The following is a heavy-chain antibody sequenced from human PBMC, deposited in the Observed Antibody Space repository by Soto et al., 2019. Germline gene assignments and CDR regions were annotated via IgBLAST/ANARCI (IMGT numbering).Heavy chain of an antibody. Sequence: ASVKVSCKASGYTFTSYGISWVRQAPGQGLEWMGWISAYNGNTNYAQKLQGRVTMTTDTSTSTAYMELRSLRSDDTAVYYCARPDILTGYYHPPDYWGQGTLVTVS. D-gene: IGHD3-9*01. CDR2: ISAYNGNT. J-gene: IGHJ4*02. CDR3: ARPDILTGYYHPPDY. V-gene: IGHV1-18*01. CDR1: GYTFTSYG.